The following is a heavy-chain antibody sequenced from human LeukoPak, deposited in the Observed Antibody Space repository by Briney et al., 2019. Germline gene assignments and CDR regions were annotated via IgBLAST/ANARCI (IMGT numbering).Heavy chain of an antibody. V-gene: IGHV3-43*02. CDR3: AKPSVGRVYAAPYNWFDP. D-gene: IGHD5/OR15-5a*01. Sequence: PGGSLRLSCAASGFTFDDYAMHWVRQAPGKGLEWVSLISGDGGSTYYADSVKGRFTISRDNSKNSLYLQMNSLRTEDTALYYCAKPSVGRVYAAPYNWFDPWGQGTLVTVSS. J-gene: IGHJ5*02. CDR1: GFTFDDYA. CDR2: ISGDGGST.